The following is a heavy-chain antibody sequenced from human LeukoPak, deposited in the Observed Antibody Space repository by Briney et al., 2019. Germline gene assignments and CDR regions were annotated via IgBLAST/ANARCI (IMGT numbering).Heavy chain of an antibody. CDR2: ISDSGGST. J-gene: IGHJ4*02. V-gene: IGHV3-23*01. CDR1: GFTFSYYA. CDR3: AKDRGRAATADYFDC. Sequence: PGGSLRLSCAASGFTFSYYAMHWVRQVPGKGLEWVSSISDSGGSTYYAGSVKGRFTISRDNSKNTLYLQMNSLRAGDTAIYYCAKDRGRAATADYFDCWGQGTLVTVSS. D-gene: IGHD2-15*01.